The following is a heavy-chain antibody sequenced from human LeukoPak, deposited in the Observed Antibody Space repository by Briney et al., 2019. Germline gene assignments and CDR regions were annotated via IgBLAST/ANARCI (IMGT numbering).Heavy chain of an antibody. J-gene: IGHJ4*02. Sequence: ASVKVSCKASGGTFSSYAISWVRQAPGQGLEWMGIINPSGGSTSYAQKFQGRVTMARDTSTSTVYMELSSLRSEDTAVYYCARGWAAAAGTYLYWGQGTLVTVSS. V-gene: IGHV1-46*01. CDR3: ARGWAAAAGTYLY. D-gene: IGHD6-13*01. CDR2: INPSGGST. CDR1: GGTFSSYA.